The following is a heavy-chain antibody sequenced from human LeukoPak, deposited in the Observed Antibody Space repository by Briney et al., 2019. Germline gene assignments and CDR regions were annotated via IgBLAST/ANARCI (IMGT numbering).Heavy chain of an antibody. J-gene: IGHJ4*02. CDR1: GYTFTAYY. V-gene: IGHV1-2*02. Sequence: ASVKVSCKVSGYTFTAYYMHWVRQAPGQGLEWMGWINPNSGGTNYAQKFQGRVTMTRDTSISTAYMELSRLRSDDTAVYYCAREKGSGYYDYWGQGTMVTVSS. CDR2: INPNSGGT. CDR3: AREKGSGYYDY. D-gene: IGHD6-19*01.